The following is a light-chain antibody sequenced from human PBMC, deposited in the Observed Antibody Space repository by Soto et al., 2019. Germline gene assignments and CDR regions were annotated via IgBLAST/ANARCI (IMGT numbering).Light chain of an antibody. V-gene: IGLV2-14*01. Sequence: QSVLTQPASVSGSPGQSITISCTGSRSDIGSYDYVSWYQQYPGKAPKVIIYEVKNRPSGISDRFSASKSGSTASLTISGLQAEDEAEYFCSSYTSTTATYVFGSGTKVTVL. J-gene: IGLJ1*01. CDR3: SSYTSTTATYV. CDR1: RSDIGSYDY. CDR2: EVK.